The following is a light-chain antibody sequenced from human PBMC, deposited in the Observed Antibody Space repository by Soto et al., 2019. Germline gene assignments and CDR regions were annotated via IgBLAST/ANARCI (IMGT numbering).Light chain of an antibody. J-gene: IGKJ1*01. CDR3: QNYNTYST. Sequence: DIQMTQSPSTLSASVGDRVTITCRASQSISIWLDWYQQKPGKAPKLLIQKASNLESGVPSRFSGSGSGTEFTLTISSLQPDDFETYYCQNYNTYSTFGQGTKVEIK. CDR1: QSISIW. CDR2: KAS. V-gene: IGKV1-5*03.